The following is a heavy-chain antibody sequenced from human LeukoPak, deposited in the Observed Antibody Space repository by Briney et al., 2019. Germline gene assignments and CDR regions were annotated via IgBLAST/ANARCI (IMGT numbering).Heavy chain of an antibody. D-gene: IGHD1-7*01. V-gene: IGHV5-51*01. J-gene: IGHJ4*02. CDR3: ARRGIYNWNSYIDY. CDR1: GYSFATYW. Sequence: PGESLKISCKGSGYSFATYWIGWVRQMPGRGLEWMGIIYPGDSDTRYSPSFQGQVTISADKSISTAYLQWSSLKASDTAMYYCARRGIYNWNSYIDYWGQGTLVTVSS. CDR2: IYPGDSDT.